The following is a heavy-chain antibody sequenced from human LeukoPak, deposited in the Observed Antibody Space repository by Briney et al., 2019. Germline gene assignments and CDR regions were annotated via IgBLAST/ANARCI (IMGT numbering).Heavy chain of an antibody. D-gene: IGHD3-22*01. CDR2: IYYSGST. J-gene: IGHJ5*02. CDR3: ARGTYDSSGPNWFDP. CDR1: GGSISSSHHY. Sequence: SETLSLTCAVSGGSISSSHHYWSWIRQPPGKGLEWIGYIYYSGSTNYNPSLKSRVTISVDTSKNQFSLKLSSVTAADTAVYYCARGTYDSSGPNWFDPWGQGTLVTVSS. V-gene: IGHV4-61*01.